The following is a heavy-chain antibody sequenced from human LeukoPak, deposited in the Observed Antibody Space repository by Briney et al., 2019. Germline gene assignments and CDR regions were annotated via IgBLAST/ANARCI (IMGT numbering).Heavy chain of an antibody. V-gene: IGHV3-33*01. D-gene: IGHD1/OR15-1a*01. J-gene: IGHJ3*02. Sequence: GGSLRLSCAASGFTFSSYGMHWVRQAPGKGLEWVAVIWYDGSNKYYADSVKGRFTVSRDSSKNTVYLQMNSLRAEDTAVYYCARDILPSGNRAFDIWGQGTMVTVSS. CDR3: ARDILPSGNRAFDI. CDR2: IWYDGSNK. CDR1: GFTFSSYG.